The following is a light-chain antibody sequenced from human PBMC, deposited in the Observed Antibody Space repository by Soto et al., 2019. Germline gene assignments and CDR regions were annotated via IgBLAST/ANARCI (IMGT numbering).Light chain of an antibody. V-gene: IGLV1-44*01. CDR1: SSNVGSNA. Sequence: QSVLTQPPSASESPGQRVTISCSGSSSNVGSNAVNWYQQLPGTAPTLLIYSNNERLSGVPDRFSGSKSGTSASLAISGLQSEDEADYYCATWDDSLNGSVFGTGTKVTVL. J-gene: IGLJ1*01. CDR2: SNN. CDR3: ATWDDSLNGSV.